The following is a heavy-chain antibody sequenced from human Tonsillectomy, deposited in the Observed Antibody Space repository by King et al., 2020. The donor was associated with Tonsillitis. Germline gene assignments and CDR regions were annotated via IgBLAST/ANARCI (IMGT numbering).Heavy chain of an antibody. CDR1: GFTLSSYS. CDR2: ISSSSSTI. D-gene: IGHD4-17*01. CDR3: ARAYYGDYRYWFDP. J-gene: IGHJ5*02. Sequence: VQLVEPGGGLVQPGGSLRLSCEASGFTLSSYSMNWVRQAPGKGLEWVSYISSSSSTINYAASVKGRFTISRDNAKNSLYLQMNSLRDEATAVYYCARAYYGDYRYWFDPWGQGTLVTVSS. V-gene: IGHV3-48*02.